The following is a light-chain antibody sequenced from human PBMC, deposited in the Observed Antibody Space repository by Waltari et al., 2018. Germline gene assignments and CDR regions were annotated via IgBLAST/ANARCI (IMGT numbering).Light chain of an antibody. J-gene: IGLJ1*01. CDR2: DVY. CDR1: NSDVGGYKY. CDR3: CSYAGSFTGV. V-gene: IGLV2-11*01. Sequence: QSALTQPRSVSGSPGQSVTISCPGTNSDVGGYKYVSWYQQHPDKAPRLIIYDVYTRPSGVPNRFSGSKSANTASLTISGLQSEDEADYYCCSYAGSFTGVFVTGTKVTVL.